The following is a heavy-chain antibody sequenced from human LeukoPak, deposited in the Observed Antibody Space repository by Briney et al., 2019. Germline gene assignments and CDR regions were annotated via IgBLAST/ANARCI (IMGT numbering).Heavy chain of an antibody. Sequence: PGGSLRLSCAASGFTFSSYGMHWVRQAPGKGLEWVAVISYDGSNKYYADSVKGRFTISRDNSKNTLYLQMNSLRAEDTAVYYCAKDRRITMVRGVKTYYYYGMDVWGQGTTVTVSS. CDR3: AKDRRITMVRGVKTYYYYGMDV. D-gene: IGHD3-10*01. V-gene: IGHV3-30*18. CDR2: ISYDGSNK. CDR1: GFTFSSYG. J-gene: IGHJ6*02.